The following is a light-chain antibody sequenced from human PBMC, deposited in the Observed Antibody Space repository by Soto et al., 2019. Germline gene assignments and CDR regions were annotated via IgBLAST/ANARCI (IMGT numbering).Light chain of an antibody. CDR1: SSNIGAGQD. V-gene: IGLV1-40*01. Sequence: QSALTEPASVSPGPGQRVTISCTGTSSNIGAGQDVHWYRQLPGAAPKFLISDSNNRAAGVPDRFSVSKSGASASLAITGLRAEDEGDYFCQSYGTSLSGLYVFGTGTKVTVL. CDR2: DSN. CDR3: QSYGTSLSGLYV. J-gene: IGLJ1*01.